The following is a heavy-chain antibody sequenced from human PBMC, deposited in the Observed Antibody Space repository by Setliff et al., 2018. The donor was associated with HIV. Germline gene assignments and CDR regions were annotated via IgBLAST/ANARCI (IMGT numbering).Heavy chain of an antibody. CDR2: ISAYSGNT. J-gene: IGHJ6*02. Sequence: GASVKVSCKASGYTFTGYYIHWVRQAPGQGLEWMGRISAYSGNTNYAQKLQGRVTITRDTSASTAYMELSSLRSEDTAVYYCARDPTVVMSYYYYGMDVWGQGTTVTVSS. CDR1: GYTFTGYY. D-gene: IGHD2-15*01. V-gene: IGHV1-18*04. CDR3: ARDPTVVMSYYYYGMDV.